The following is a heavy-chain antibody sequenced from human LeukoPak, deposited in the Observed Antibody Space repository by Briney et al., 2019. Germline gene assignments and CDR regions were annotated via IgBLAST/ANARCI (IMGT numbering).Heavy chain of an antibody. D-gene: IGHD6-19*01. V-gene: IGHV3-21*01. J-gene: IGHJ4*02. CDR1: GFSISPHG. CDR2: VSSSSSYI. CDR3: ARERDCGRFSCGAYYSDF. Sequence: PGGSLRLSCAASGFSISPHGMDWVRQAPGKGLEWVASVSSSSSYIHYADSVKGRFTISRDNAKNSLHLQMNSLRAEDTAVYFCARERDCGRFSCGAYYSDFWGQGILVNVSS.